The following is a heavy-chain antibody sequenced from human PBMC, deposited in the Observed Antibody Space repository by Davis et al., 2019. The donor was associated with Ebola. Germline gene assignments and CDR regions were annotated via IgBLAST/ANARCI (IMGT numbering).Heavy chain of an antibody. D-gene: IGHD6-19*01. Sequence: GESLKISCTASGFTFGDYAMTWVRQAPGKGLEWVSAISGSGGSTYYADSVKGRFTISRDNSKNTLYLQMNSLRAEDTAVYYCAKGVGYSSGWRNWFDPWGQGTLVTVSS. CDR3: AKGVGYSSGWRNWFDP. CDR1: GFTFGDYA. V-gene: IGHV3-23*01. CDR2: ISGSGGST. J-gene: IGHJ5*02.